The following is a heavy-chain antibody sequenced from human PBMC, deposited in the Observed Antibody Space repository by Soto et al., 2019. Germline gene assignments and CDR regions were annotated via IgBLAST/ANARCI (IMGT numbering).Heavy chain of an antibody. D-gene: IGHD5-12*01. J-gene: IGHJ4*02. CDR3: AREGSYSAYNFAHGIQLWSFDF. CDR2: INPKSGGT. CDR1: GDTFTANY. Sequence: SVKVSCKASGDTFTANYIHWVRQAPGQGFEWMGWINPKSGGTNYPQKFQGRVTMTRDTSLSTVYMTLTRLTSDDTAVYYCAREGSYSAYNFAHGIQLWSFDFWGQGALVTVSS. V-gene: IGHV1-2*02.